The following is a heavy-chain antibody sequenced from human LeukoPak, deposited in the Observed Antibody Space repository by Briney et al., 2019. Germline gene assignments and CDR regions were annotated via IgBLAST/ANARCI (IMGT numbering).Heavy chain of an antibody. D-gene: IGHD4-11*01. V-gene: IGHV4-59*12. Sequence: SETLSLTCTVSGGSINNYYWSWIRQPPGKGLEWIGYIYYSGSTNYNPSLKSRVTISVDTSKNQFSLKLSSVTAADTAVYYCATNSNYYYYYYMDVWGKGTTVTVSS. CDR1: GGSINNYY. CDR2: IYYSGST. J-gene: IGHJ6*03. CDR3: ATNSNYYYYYYMDV.